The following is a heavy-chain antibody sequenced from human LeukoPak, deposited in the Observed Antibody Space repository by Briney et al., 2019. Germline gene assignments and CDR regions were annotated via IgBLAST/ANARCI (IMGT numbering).Heavy chain of an antibody. V-gene: IGHV3-23*01. Sequence: GGSLRLSCAASGFTFSTYAMSWVRQAPGKGLEWVSLIGGSDGRTRYADSVKGRFTISRDNSKNTLCLEMNSLRAEDTAVYYCAKDSSSYDWGYMDVWGKGTTVTISS. CDR1: GFTFSTYA. CDR2: IGGSDGRT. D-gene: IGHD3-22*01. J-gene: IGHJ6*03. CDR3: AKDSSSYDWGYMDV.